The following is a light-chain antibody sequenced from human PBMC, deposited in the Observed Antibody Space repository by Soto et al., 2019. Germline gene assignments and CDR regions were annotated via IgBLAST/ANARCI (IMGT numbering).Light chain of an antibody. Sequence: EIVLTQSPATLSLSPGERATLSCRASQSVSGFLAWFQQKPGQAPRLLIYDASKRATGIPARFSGSGFGTDYTLTISRLEPEDFAVYYCQQRSKWRTFGQGTKV. CDR1: QSVSGF. CDR3: QQRSKWRT. J-gene: IGKJ1*01. V-gene: IGKV3-11*01. CDR2: DAS.